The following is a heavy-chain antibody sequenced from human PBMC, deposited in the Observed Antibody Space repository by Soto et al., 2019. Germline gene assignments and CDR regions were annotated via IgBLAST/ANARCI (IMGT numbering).Heavy chain of an antibody. CDR2: ISGSGGST. V-gene: IGHV3-23*01. J-gene: IGHJ6*02. Sequence: GGSLRLSCAASGFTFSSYAMSWVRQAPGKGLEWVSAISGSGGSTYYADSVKGRFTISRDNSKNTLYLQMNSLRAEDTDVYYCAKRLDYDFWSGPFSMDVWGQGTTVTVSS. CDR3: AKRLDYDFWSGPFSMDV. CDR1: GFTFSSYA. D-gene: IGHD3-3*01.